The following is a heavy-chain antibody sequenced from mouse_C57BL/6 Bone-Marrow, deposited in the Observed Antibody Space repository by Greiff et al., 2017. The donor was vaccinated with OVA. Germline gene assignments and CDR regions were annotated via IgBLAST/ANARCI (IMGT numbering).Heavy chain of an antibody. Sequence: QVHVKQSGAELARPGASVKLSCKASGYTFTSYGISWVKQRTGQGLEWIGEIYPRSGNTYYNEKFKGKATLTADKSSSTAYMELRSLTSEDSAVYFCANYYGSSYFDHWGQGTTLTVSS. V-gene: IGHV1-81*01. CDR1: GYTFTSYG. J-gene: IGHJ2*01. CDR3: ANYYGSSYFDH. CDR2: IYPRSGNT. D-gene: IGHD1-1*01.